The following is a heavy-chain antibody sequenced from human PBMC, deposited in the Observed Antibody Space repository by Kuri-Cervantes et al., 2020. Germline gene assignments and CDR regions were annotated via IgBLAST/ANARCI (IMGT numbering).Heavy chain of an antibody. D-gene: IGHD1-26*01. J-gene: IGHJ6*03. CDR1: GFTVSSNY. Sequence: GGSLRLSCAASGFTVSSNYMNWVRQAPGKGLEWVSFINSDGNTRYYADSVRGRFTISRDDATNSMWLQMNSLRAEDTAVYYCARSPVVVGGYYYYYMDVWGKGTTVTVSS. V-gene: IGHV3-48*01. CDR3: ARSPVVVGGYYYYYMDV. CDR2: INSDGNTR.